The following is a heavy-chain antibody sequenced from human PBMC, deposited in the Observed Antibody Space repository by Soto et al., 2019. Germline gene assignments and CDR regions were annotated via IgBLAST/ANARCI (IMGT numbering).Heavy chain of an antibody. V-gene: IGHV3-33*01. Sequence: QVQLVESGGGVVQPGRSLRLSCAASGFTFSSYGMHWVRQAPGKGLEWVAFIWYDGSNKYYADSVKGRFTISRDNSKNTLYLQMNCLRAEDTAVYYCAREGGAYCGGDCSAHFDYWGQGTLVTVSS. CDR2: IWYDGSNK. CDR3: AREGGAYCGGDCSAHFDY. J-gene: IGHJ4*02. D-gene: IGHD2-21*02. CDR1: GFTFSSYG.